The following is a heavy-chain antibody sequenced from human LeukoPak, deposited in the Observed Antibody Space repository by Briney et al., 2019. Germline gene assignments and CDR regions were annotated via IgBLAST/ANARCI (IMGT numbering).Heavy chain of an antibody. J-gene: IGHJ6*03. CDR3: AKSKGHSYYYYYMDV. CDR2: IRYDGSNK. CDR1: GFTFSSYG. Sequence: PGGSLRLSCAASGFTFSSYGMHWVRQAPGKGLEWVAFIRYDGSNKYYADSVKGRFTISRDNSKNTLYLQMNSLRAEDTAVYYCAKSKGHSYYYYYMDVWGKGTTVTISS. V-gene: IGHV3-30*02.